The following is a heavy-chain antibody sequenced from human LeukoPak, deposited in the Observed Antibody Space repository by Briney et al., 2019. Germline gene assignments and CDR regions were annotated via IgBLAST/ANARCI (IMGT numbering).Heavy chain of an antibody. Sequence: GGSLRLSCAASGFTVSFNYMSWVRQAPGKGLEWISVIYSGGSTYYADSVKGRFTISRDDSKNTLYLQMNSLRAEDTAIYYCARAQWRTYSYYYMDVWGKRTTDSVSS. V-gene: IGHV3-53*01. CDR3: ARAQWRTYSYYYMDV. D-gene: IGHD6-19*01. CDR2: IYSGGST. J-gene: IGHJ6*03. CDR1: GFTVSFNY.